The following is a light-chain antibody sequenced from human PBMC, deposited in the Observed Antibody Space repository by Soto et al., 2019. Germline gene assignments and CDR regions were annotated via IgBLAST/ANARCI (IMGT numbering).Light chain of an antibody. Sequence: ETVLTQSPGTLSLSPGESATLSCRATQSVSSSSLAWYQQKPGQAPRLLIYGASSRDAGIPDRFSGSGSGTDFTLTISRLEHEDFAVYYCLEYDSSTFTFGPGTKVDIK. CDR3: LEYDSSTFT. CDR1: QSVSSSS. CDR2: GAS. J-gene: IGKJ3*01. V-gene: IGKV3-20*01.